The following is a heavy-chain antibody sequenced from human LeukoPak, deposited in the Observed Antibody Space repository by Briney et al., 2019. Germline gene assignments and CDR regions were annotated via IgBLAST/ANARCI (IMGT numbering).Heavy chain of an antibody. CDR2: ISHSGTT. CDR3: ARANSLYYYGSGSPGGTKKKNWFDP. CDR1: SGSITSSDW. J-gene: IGHJ5*02. Sequence: SGTLSLTCAVSSGSITSSDWWTWVRPPPGKGLEWVGEISHSGTTNYNPSLKTRVTISLDISNNQFSLKLSSVTAADTAVYYCARANSLYYYGSGSPGGTKKKNWFDPWGQGTLVTVSS. V-gene: IGHV4-4*02. D-gene: IGHD3-10*01.